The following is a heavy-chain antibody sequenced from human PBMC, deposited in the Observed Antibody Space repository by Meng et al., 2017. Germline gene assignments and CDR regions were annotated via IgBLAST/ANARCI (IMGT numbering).Heavy chain of an antibody. CDR2: INHSGST. Sequence: HVQLQQWGGGLLKPSETLSLTCAVYGGSFSGYYWSWIRQPPGKGLEWIGEINHSGSTNYNPSLKSRVTISVDTSKNQFSLKLSPVTAADTAVYYCARVRRWAFDIWGQGTMVTVSS. CDR3: ARVRRWAFDI. D-gene: IGHD3-10*01. CDR1: GGSFSGYY. V-gene: IGHV4-34*01. J-gene: IGHJ3*02.